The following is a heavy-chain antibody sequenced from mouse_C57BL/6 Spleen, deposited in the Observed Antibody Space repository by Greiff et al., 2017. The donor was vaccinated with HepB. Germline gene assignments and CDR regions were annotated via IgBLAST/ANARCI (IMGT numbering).Heavy chain of an antibody. CDR3: ARKGHTGKGFAY. J-gene: IGHJ3*01. CDR1: GFSLTSYG. CDR2: IWSGGST. Sequence: VQVVESGPGLVQPSQSLSITCTVSGFSLTSYGVHWVRQSPGKGLEWLGVIWSGGSTDYNAAFISRLSISKDNSKSQVFFKMNSLQAEDTAIYYCARKGHTGKGFAYWGQGTLGTVSA. D-gene: IGHD4-1*01. V-gene: IGHV2-2*01.